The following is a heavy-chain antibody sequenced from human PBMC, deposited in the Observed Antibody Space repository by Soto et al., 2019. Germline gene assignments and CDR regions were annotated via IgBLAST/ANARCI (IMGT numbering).Heavy chain of an antibody. Sequence: ASVKVSCKTSGYTCNTYGINWVLQAPGQGLELMGWISAYDGKTTYAEKFQGRVTLTTDTSTSTAYMELRSLRSDDTAIYYCARDPHEFWTSYWFDPWGQGTPVTVSS. J-gene: IGHJ5*02. CDR3: ARDPHEFWTSYWFDP. CDR2: ISAYDGKT. CDR1: GYTCNTYG. D-gene: IGHD3-3*01. V-gene: IGHV1-18*01.